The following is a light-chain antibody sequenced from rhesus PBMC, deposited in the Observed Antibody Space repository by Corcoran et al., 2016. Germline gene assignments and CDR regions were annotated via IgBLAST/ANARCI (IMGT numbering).Light chain of an antibody. J-gene: IGKJ2*01. CDR3: QQYYSDPYT. CDR1: QSFRSS. Sequence: DIQMTQSPSSLSASVGDTVTITCRASQSFRSSLAWYQQKPGKAPKLLIYSASSLQSGVPSRFSGSKFGTDFTLTISSLQPEDVASYYCQQYYSDPYTFGQGTKVEIK. CDR2: SAS. V-gene: IGKV1-46*01.